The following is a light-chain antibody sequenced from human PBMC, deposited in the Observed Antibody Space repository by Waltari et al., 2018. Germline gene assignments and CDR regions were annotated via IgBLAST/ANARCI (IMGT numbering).Light chain of an antibody. CDR3: QQYDAGST. J-gene: IGKJ2*01. CDR2: KTS. V-gene: IGKV1-5*03. Sequence: DIQMTQSPSTLSASVGDRVTTICRASQTVHNWVAWYQQKPGAAPKLLIYKTSTLQSGVPSRFSGSGSGTEFTLTVSSLQPDDFATYYCQQYDAGSTFGQGTQLEI. CDR1: QTVHNW.